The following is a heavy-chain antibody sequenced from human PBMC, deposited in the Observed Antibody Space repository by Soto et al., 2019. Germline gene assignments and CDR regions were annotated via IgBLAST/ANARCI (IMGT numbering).Heavy chain of an antibody. V-gene: IGHV3-21*01. CDR1: GFTFSSYA. D-gene: IGHD6-13*01. J-gene: IGHJ4*02. CDR2: ISSSGSFI. Sequence: SLRLSCAASGFTFSSYAMSWVRQAPGKGLEWVSAISSSGSFIYYADSVKGRFTISRDDAEKSLYLQMNSLRAEDTALYYCAREPEGIAAALDYWGRGTLLTVSS. CDR3: AREPEGIAAALDY.